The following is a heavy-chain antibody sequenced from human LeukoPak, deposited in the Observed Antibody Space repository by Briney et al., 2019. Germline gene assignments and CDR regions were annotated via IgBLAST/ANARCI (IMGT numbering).Heavy chain of an antibody. J-gene: IGHJ4*02. CDR1: GFTFSSYD. D-gene: IGHD6-13*01. V-gene: IGHV3-30*18. Sequence: GGSLRLSCAASGFTFSSYDMHWVRQAPGKGLEWVAVISYDGNDKHYADSVKGRFTISRDNSKNTLYLQMNSLRAEDTAVYYCAKEQQLAAFDYWGQGTLVTVSS. CDR2: ISYDGNDK. CDR3: AKEQQLAAFDY.